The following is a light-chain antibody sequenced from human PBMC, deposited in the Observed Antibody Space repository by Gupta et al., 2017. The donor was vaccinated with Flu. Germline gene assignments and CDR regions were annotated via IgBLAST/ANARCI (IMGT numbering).Light chain of an antibody. Sequence: QLVLTQSPSASASLGASVKLTSTLSSGHSSYAIAWHPQQPEKGPRYLMKLNSDGSHSKGDGIPDRFSGSSSGAERYLTISSLQSEDEADYYCQTWGTGIWVFGGGTKLTVL. CDR1: SGHSSYA. J-gene: IGLJ3*02. V-gene: IGLV4-69*01. CDR2: LNSDGSH. CDR3: QTWGTGIWV.